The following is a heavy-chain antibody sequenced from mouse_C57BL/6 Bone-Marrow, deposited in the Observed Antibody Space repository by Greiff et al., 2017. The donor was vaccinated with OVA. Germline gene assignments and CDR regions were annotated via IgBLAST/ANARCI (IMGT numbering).Heavy chain of an antibody. Sequence: DVMLVESGGGLVKPGGSLKLSCAASGFTFSDYGMHWVRQAPEKGLEWVAYISSGSSTIYYADTVKGRFTISRDNAKNTLFLQMTSLRSEDTAMYYCARMGWLLLFDYWGQGTTPTVSS. J-gene: IGHJ2*01. CDR1: GFTFSDYG. D-gene: IGHD2-3*01. V-gene: IGHV5-17*01. CDR3: ARMGWLLLFDY. CDR2: ISSGSSTI.